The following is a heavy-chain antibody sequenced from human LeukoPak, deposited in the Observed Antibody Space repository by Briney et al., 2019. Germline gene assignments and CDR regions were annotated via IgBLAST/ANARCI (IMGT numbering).Heavy chain of an antibody. D-gene: IGHD3-3*01. CDR2: IHYSGTT. Sequence: SETLSLTCTVSGDSISYKLWSWIRQPPGKGLEWIGYIHYSGTTNYNPSLKSRVTISLYTSKNQFSLKLSSVTAPDTAVYYCANVQLRFSPFDPWGQGILVTVSS. V-gene: IGHV4-59*03. CDR1: GDSISYKL. J-gene: IGHJ5*02. CDR3: ANVQLRFSPFDP.